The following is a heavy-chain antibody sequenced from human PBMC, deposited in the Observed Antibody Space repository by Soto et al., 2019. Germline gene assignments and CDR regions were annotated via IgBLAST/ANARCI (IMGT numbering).Heavy chain of an antibody. Sequence: PGDSLKISCKGSGYSFTSYWIGWVRQMPGKGLEWMGLIYPGDSDTRYNPSFQGQVTISADKSISTAYLQWSSLKASDSAIYYCARTSGSYLYYFDNWGQGTVVNVS. CDR2: IYPGDSDT. V-gene: IGHV5-51*01. CDR1: GYSFTSYW. CDR3: ARTSGSYLYYFDN. J-gene: IGHJ4*02. D-gene: IGHD1-26*01.